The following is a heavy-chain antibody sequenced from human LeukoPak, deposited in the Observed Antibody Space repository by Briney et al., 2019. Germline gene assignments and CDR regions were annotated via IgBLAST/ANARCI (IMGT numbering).Heavy chain of an antibody. CDR1: GFIFSSYE. CDR3: ARDMGVIFSVFDY. Sequence: GGSLRLSCAASGFIFSSYEMHWVRQAPGKGLEWVSHITSSGTTIYYADSVKGRFTISRDNAKNSLYLQMNSLRAEDTAVYYCARDMGVIFSVFDYWGQGTLVTVSS. CDR2: ITSSGTTI. D-gene: IGHD3-10*01. V-gene: IGHV3-48*03. J-gene: IGHJ4*02.